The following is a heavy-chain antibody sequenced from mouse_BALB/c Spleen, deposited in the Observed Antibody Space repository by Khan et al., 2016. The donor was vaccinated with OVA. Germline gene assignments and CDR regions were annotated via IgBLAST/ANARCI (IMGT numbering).Heavy chain of an antibody. CDR3: ARPHYFSYVMDT. CDR1: GYTFTKSG. V-gene: IGHV9-3-1*01. J-gene: IGHJ4*01. CDR2: INTYTGEP. D-gene: IGHD1-1*01. Sequence: QIQLVQSGPELKKPGETVKISCKASGYTFTKSGMNWVKQAPGKGLKWMGWINTYTGEPTYADDFKGRFAFSLETSASTAYLQINNLKNEDTATYVCARPHYFSYVMDTWGQGTSVTVSS.